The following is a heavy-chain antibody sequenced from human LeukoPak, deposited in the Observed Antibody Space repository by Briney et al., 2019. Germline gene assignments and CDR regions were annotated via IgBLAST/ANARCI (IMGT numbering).Heavy chain of an antibody. CDR2: INTNTGNP. CDR3: ATYYDSSDWPEYYPPPLDY. J-gene: IGHJ4*02. Sequence: GASVKVSCKASGYTFTSYAMNWVRQAPGQGLEWMGWINTNTGNPTYAQGFTGRFVFSLDTPVRTAYLQISSLKAEDTAVYYCATYYDSSDWPEYYPPPLDYWGQGTLVTVSS. V-gene: IGHV7-4-1*02. D-gene: IGHD3-22*01. CDR1: GYTFTSYA.